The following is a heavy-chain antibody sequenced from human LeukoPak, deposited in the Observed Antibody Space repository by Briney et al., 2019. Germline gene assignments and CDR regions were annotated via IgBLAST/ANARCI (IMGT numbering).Heavy chain of an antibody. Sequence: GASVKGSCKASGFSFTCYFMHWVRQAPGQGPGWMGRIDPNSGGTNYALKFQGRVTMTRDTPITTAYMDLSRLRSDDTAVYYCARGPDGTAYYFDQWGQGTLVTVSS. CDR2: IDPNSGGT. J-gene: IGHJ4*02. V-gene: IGHV1-2*06. D-gene: IGHD2/OR15-2a*01. CDR1: GFSFTCYF. CDR3: ARGPDGTAYYFDQ.